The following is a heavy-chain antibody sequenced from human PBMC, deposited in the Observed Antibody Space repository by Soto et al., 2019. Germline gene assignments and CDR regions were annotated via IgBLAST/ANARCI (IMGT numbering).Heavy chain of an antibody. D-gene: IGHD6-13*01. CDR3: ARDPAAAGPGWFDP. CDR2: ISGDGGST. CDR1: GFTFDDYA. J-gene: IGHJ5*02. V-gene: IGHV3-43*02. Sequence: GGSLRLSCAASGFTFDDYAMHWVRQAPGKGLEWVSLISGDGGSTYYADSVKGRFTISRDNAKNSLYLQMNSLRAEDTAVYYCARDPAAAGPGWFDPWGQGTLVTVSS.